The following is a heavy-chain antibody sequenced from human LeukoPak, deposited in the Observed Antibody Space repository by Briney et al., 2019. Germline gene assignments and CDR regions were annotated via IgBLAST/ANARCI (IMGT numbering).Heavy chain of an antibody. CDR1: GGSISSYY. D-gene: IGHD2-2*01. Sequence: SETLSLTCTVSGGSISSYYWSWIRQPPGKGLEWIGYIYYSGSTYYNPSLKSRVTISVDTSKNQFSLKLSSVTAADTAVYYCARDDHCSSTSCYHAFDIWGQGTMVTVSS. V-gene: IGHV4-59*12. CDR3: ARDDHCSSTSCYHAFDI. J-gene: IGHJ3*02. CDR2: IYYSGST.